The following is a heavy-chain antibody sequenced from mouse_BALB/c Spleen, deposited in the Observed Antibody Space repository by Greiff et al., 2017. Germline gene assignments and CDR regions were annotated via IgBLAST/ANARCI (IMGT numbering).Heavy chain of an antibody. V-gene: IGHV14-3*02. CDR1: GFNIKDTY. Sequence: EVKLMESGAELVKPGASVKLSCTASGFNIKDTYMHWVKQRPEQGLEWIGRIDPANGNTKYDPKFQGKATITADTSSNTAYLQLSSLTSEDTAVYYCARSITTVVPDAMDYWGQGTSVTVSS. D-gene: IGHD1-1*01. J-gene: IGHJ4*01. CDR3: ARSITTVVPDAMDY. CDR2: IDPANGNT.